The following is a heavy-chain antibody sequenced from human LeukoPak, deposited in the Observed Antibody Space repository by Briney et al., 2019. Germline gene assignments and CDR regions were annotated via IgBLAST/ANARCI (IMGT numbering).Heavy chain of an antibody. J-gene: IGHJ4*02. Sequence: GGSLRLSCAASGFTFSRHWMSWVRQATGKGLERVAHMNQDGSAIYSVDSVKGRFTISRDSDKNSLYLQMNGLTVADTAVYYCARTVPGYPDDYFDYWGQGTLVTVSS. CDR2: MNQDGSAI. CDR3: ARTVPGYPDDYFDY. D-gene: IGHD6-19*01. V-gene: IGHV3-7*01. CDR1: GFTFSRHW.